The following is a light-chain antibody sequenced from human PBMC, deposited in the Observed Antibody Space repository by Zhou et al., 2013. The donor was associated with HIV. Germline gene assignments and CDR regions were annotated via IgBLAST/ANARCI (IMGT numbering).Light chain of an antibody. CDR1: QSISSY. J-gene: IGKJ1*01. CDR2: AAS. CDR3: QQSYSTPPRT. V-gene: IGKV1-39*01. Sequence: DIQMTQSPSSLSASVGDRVTITCRASQSISSYLNWYQQKPGKAPKLLIYAASSLQSGVPSRFSGSGSGTDFTLTISSLQPEDFATYYCQQSYSTPPRTFGQGPRW.